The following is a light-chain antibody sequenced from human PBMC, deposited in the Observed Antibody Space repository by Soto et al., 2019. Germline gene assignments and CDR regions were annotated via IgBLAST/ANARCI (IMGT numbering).Light chain of an antibody. V-gene: IGKV3-15*01. Sequence: EIVMTQSPATVSVSPGERATLSCRVIQSINTKLAWYQHKPGQAPRLLIYDTSTRAADIPARFSGSGSGTDFTLTISSLQSEDFAVYYCQQYNHWRSISFGQGTRLEIK. J-gene: IGKJ5*01. CDR1: QSINTK. CDR3: QQYNHWRSIS. CDR2: DTS.